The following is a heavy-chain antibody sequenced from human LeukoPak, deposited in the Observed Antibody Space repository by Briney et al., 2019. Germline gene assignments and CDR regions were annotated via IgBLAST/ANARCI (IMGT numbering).Heavy chain of an antibody. V-gene: IGHV1-2*02. D-gene: IGHD3-22*01. Sequence: EASVKVSCKASGYTFTGYYMHWVRQAPGQGLEWMGWINPNSGGTNYAQKFQGRVTMTRDTSISTAYMELSRLRSDDTAVYYCARAVHSITMIVVVIHDYWGQGTLVTVSS. CDR1: GYTFTGYY. J-gene: IGHJ4*02. CDR2: INPNSGGT. CDR3: ARAVHSITMIVVVIHDY.